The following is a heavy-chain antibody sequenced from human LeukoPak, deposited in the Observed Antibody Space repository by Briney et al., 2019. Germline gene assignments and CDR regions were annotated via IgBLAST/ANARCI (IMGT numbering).Heavy chain of an antibody. J-gene: IGHJ6*03. Sequence: PGGSLRLSCAASGFTFSSYSMNWVRQAPGKGLEWVSYISGSSSTIYYADSVKGRFTISRDNAKNSLYLQMNSLRAEDTAVYYCARAADYSSSSSPPPFYYYYYMDVWGKGTTVTVSS. CDR3: ARAADYSSSSSPPPFYYYYYMDV. CDR1: GFTFSSYS. V-gene: IGHV3-48*04. CDR2: ISGSSSTI. D-gene: IGHD6-6*01.